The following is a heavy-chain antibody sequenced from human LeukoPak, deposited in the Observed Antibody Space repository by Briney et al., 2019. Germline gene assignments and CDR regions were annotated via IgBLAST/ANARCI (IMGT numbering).Heavy chain of an antibody. Sequence: GGSLRLSCAASGFTFRGFGLHWVRQAPGKGLEWVALIRSDGTIDTYADSVKGRFTISRDNSKSTLYLQTNSLRAEDTAVYYCAKMWGASNHYYYIDVWGEGTTVTVSS. V-gene: IGHV3-30*02. J-gene: IGHJ6*03. CDR2: IRSDGTID. CDR3: AKMWGASNHYYYIDV. CDR1: GFTFRGFG. D-gene: IGHD4-11*01.